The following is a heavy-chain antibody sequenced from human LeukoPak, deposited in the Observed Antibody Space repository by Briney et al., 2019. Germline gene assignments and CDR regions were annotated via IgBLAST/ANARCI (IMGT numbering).Heavy chain of an antibody. D-gene: IGHD6-6*01. J-gene: IGHJ4*02. Sequence: GRSLRLYCAASGFTFSSYGMHWVRQAPGKGLEWVAVIWYDGSNKYYADSVKGRFTISRDNSKNTLYLQMNSLRAEDTAVYYCARGRIAARLDFDYWGQGTLVTVSS. CDR3: ARGRIAARLDFDY. CDR1: GFTFSSYG. CDR2: IWYDGSNK. V-gene: IGHV3-33*01.